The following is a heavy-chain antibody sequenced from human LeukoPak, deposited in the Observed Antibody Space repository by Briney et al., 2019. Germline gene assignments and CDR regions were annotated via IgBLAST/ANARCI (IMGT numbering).Heavy chain of an antibody. J-gene: IGHJ1*01. D-gene: IGHD1-26*01. V-gene: IGHV1-24*01. Sequence: GASVKVSCKVSGYTLTELSMHWVRQAPGKGLEWMGGSDPEDGETIYAQKFQGRVTMTEDTSTDTAYMELSSLRSEDTAVYYCATDDHSGSYGVWIRWGQGTLVTVSS. CDR3: ATDDHSGSYGVWIR. CDR2: SDPEDGET. CDR1: GYTLTELS.